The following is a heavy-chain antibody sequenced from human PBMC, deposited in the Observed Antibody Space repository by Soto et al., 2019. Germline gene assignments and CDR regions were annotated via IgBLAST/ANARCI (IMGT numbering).Heavy chain of an antibody. CDR1: GFTFSSYA. V-gene: IGHV3-23*01. D-gene: IGHD2-2*01. Sequence: EMQVLESGGGLVQPGGSLRLSCAASGFTFSSYAMSWVRQAPGKGLEWVSAISGSGDTTYYADSVEGRFTISRDNSKNTLYQRMNSRRAEDTAVYYCAKDKYQQLPYGMDVWAQGPRVTVS. CDR3: AKDKYQQLPYGMDV. J-gene: IGHJ6*02. CDR2: ISGSGDTT.